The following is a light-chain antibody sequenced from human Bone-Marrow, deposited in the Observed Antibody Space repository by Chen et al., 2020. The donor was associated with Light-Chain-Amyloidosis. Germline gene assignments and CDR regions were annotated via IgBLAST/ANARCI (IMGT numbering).Light chain of an antibody. CDR1: SSDVGGDNH. V-gene: IGLV2-14*01. Sequence: QSALTQPASVSGSPGQSITISCTGTSSDVGGDNHVSWYQQHPDKAPKLMIYEGTNRPSWVPERFSCSKSDNPASLTISGLQTEDEADYFGRTYTITNTLVFGSGTRVPVL. CDR2: EGT. J-gene: IGLJ1*01. CDR3: RTYTITNTLV.